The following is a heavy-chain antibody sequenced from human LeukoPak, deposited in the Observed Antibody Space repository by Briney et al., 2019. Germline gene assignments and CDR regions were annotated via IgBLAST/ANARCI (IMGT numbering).Heavy chain of an antibody. J-gene: IGHJ4*02. CDR1: GGSISSYF. D-gene: IGHD3-3*01. CDR3: ARVGVTIGGRGLDY. V-gene: IGHV4-4*07. CDR2: IYASGTT. Sequence: SETLSLTCTVSGGSISSYFWSWIRQPPGKGLEWIGRIYASGTTNYNPSLKSRVTMSVDTSKNQFSLNLSSVTAADTAVYYCARVGVTIGGRGLDYWGQGALVTVSS.